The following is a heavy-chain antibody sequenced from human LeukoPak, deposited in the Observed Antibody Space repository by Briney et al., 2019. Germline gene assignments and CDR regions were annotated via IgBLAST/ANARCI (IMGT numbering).Heavy chain of an antibody. V-gene: IGHV1-69*04. CDR1: GGTVSSYA. J-gene: IGHJ6*02. CDR3: ARPTRAMVRGVIPYGMDV. CDR2: IIPILGIA. D-gene: IGHD3-10*01. Sequence: ASWKVSGKASGGTVSSYAVSGGRQAPGQGLEWMGRIIPILGIANYAQKFQGRVTITADKSTSTAYMELSSLRSEDTAVYYCARPTRAMVRGVIPYGMDVWGQGTTVTVSS.